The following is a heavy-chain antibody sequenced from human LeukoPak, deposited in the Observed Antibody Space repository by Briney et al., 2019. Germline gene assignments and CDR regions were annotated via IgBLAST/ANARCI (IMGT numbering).Heavy chain of an antibody. J-gene: IGHJ4*02. CDR1: GFTFSSYE. CDR2: VKQDGSEK. CDR3: ARALDTSSSRYQPFEY. D-gene: IGHD2-2*01. Sequence: GGSLRLSCAASGFTFSSYEMNWVRLAPGKGLEWVANVKQDGSEKYYVDSVKGRFTISRDNAKNSLFLQMNSLRAEDTAVYYCARALDTSSSRYQPFEYWGQGTLVTVSS. V-gene: IGHV3-7*01.